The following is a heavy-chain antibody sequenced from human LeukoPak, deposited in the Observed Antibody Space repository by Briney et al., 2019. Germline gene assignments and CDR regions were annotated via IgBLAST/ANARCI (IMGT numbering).Heavy chain of an antibody. D-gene: IGHD1-14*01. J-gene: IGHJ6*02. CDR1: GFTFSTYS. CDR3: ARHEPVITLSSYYYGMDV. Sequence: PGGPLRLSCAAPGFTFSTYSMNWVRPAPGKGLAWGSSISTSSTYIYSAASVKGRFTISRENAKNSLYLPMYSLRADESAVYYCARHEPVITLSSYYYGMDVWGPGTTVTVSS. V-gene: IGHV3-21*01. CDR2: ISTSSTYI.